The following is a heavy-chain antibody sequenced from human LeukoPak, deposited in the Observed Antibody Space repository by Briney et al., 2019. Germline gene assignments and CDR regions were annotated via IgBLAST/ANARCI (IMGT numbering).Heavy chain of an antibody. CDR3: ARGLLSCGGDCYSDYYYGMDV. CDR2: ISAYNGNA. D-gene: IGHD2-21*02. Sequence: ASVKVSCKASGYTFTSYGISWVRQAPGQGLEWMGWISAYNGNANYAQKLQGRVTMTTDTSTSTAYMELRSLRSDDTAVYYCARGLLSCGGDCYSDYYYGMDVWGQGTTVTVSS. J-gene: IGHJ6*02. CDR1: GYTFTSYG. V-gene: IGHV1-18*01.